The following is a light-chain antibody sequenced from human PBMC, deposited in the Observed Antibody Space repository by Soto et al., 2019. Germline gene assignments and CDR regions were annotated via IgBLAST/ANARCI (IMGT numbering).Light chain of an antibody. CDR3: QSYDSSLSGVV. CDR1: SSNIGAGYD. Sequence: VLTQSPSVSGAPGQRVTISCTGSSSNIGAGYDVHWYQHLPGTAPKLLIYDDNNRPSGVPDRFSGSKSGTSASLAITGLQAEDEADYYCQSYDSSLSGVVFGGGTKLTVL. J-gene: IGLJ3*02. CDR2: DDN. V-gene: IGLV1-40*01.